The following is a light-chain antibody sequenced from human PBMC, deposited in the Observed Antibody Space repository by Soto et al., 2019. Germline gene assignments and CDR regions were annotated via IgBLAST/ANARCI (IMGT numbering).Light chain of an antibody. CDR2: AAS. CDR1: QSISRY. J-gene: IGKJ1*01. CDR3: QQSYSTLWT. V-gene: IGKV1-39*01. Sequence: DIQMTQSPSSLSASVGDRVTITCRASQSISRYLNWYQQKPGKAPKLLIYAASSLQSGVPSRFSGSGSGTDLSITISSLQPEDFATYYWQQSYSTLWTFGQGTKVEIK.